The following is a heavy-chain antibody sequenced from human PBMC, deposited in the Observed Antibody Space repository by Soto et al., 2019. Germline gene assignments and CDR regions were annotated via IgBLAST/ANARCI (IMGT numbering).Heavy chain of an antibody. J-gene: IGHJ4*02. D-gene: IGHD3-10*01. CDR1: GFSFRNYA. V-gene: IGHV3-23*01. Sequence: EVQLLESGGGLVQPGGSLRLSCAASGFSFRNYAMSWVRQAPGKGLEWISTLTGSSSNIYYADSVKGRFAISRDNSRNTLYLQMNSLTAEDTXXXXXXXXXATYGLLTHDYWGQGTL. CDR2: LTGSSSNI. CDR3: XXXXATYGLLTHDY.